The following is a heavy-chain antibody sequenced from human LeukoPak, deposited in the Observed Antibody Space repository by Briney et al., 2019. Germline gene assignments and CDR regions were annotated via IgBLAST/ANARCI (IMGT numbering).Heavy chain of an antibody. V-gene: IGHV4-4*07. CDR2: IYTSGST. CDR1: GGSISSYY. D-gene: IGHD6-19*01. Sequence: SETLSLTCTVSGGSISSYYWSWIRQPAGKGLEWIGRIYTSGSTNYNPSLKSRVTMSVDTSKNQFSLKLSSVTAADTAVYYCASLPEIAVAGSDAFDIWGQGTMVAVSS. J-gene: IGHJ3*02. CDR3: ASLPEIAVAGSDAFDI.